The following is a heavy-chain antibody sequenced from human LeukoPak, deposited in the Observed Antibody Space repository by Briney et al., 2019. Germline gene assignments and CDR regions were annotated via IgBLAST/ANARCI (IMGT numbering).Heavy chain of an antibody. CDR1: GGSFSGYY. V-gene: IGHV4-34*01. CDR3: ARFPYGSGSP. CDR2: INRSGST. J-gene: IGHJ5*02. Sequence: SETLSLTCAVYGGSFSGYYWSWIRQPPGKGLEWIGEINRSGSTNYNPSLKSRVTISVDTSKNQSSLKLSSVTAADTAVYYCARFPYGSGSPWGQGTLVTVSS. D-gene: IGHD3-10*01.